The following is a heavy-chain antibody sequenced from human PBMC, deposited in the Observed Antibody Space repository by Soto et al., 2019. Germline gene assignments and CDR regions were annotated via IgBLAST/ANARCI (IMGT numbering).Heavy chain of an antibody. J-gene: IGHJ5*02. CDR2: IYYSGST. Sequence: SETLSLTCTVSGGSISSYYWSWIRQPPGKGLEWIGYIYYSGSTNYNPSLKSRVTISVDTSKNQFSLKLSSVTAAGTAVYYCARNQFRIAAGMDFDPWGQGTLVTVSS. CDR1: GGSISSYY. CDR3: ARNQFRIAAGMDFDP. D-gene: IGHD6-13*01. V-gene: IGHV4-59*01.